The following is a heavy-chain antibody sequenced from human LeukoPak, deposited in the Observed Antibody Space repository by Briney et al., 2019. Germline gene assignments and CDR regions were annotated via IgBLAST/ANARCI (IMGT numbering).Heavy chain of an antibody. CDR1: GFTFSSYG. V-gene: IGHV3-21*01. CDR2: ISSSSSYI. Sequence: GGSLRLSCAASGFTFSSYGMHWVRQAPGKGLEWVSSISSSSSYIYYADSVKGRFTISRDNAKNSLYLQMNSLRAEDTAVYYCARTLAVAGLFDYWGQGTLVTVSS. CDR3: ARTLAVAGLFDY. J-gene: IGHJ4*02. D-gene: IGHD6-19*01.